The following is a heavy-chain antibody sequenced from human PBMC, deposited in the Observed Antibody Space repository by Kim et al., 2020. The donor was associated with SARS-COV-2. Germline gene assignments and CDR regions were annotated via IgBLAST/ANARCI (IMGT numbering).Heavy chain of an antibody. CDR3: ARVIVYYGSGSYCDY. D-gene: IGHD3-10*01. CDR2: ISTYNGNT. CDR1: GYTFTSYG. Sequence: ASVKVSCKASGYTFTSYGISWVRQAPGQGLEWMGWISTYNGNTNYAQKLQGRVTMTTDTSTSTAYMELRSLRSDDTAVYYCARVIVYYGSGSYCDYWGQGTLVTVSS. V-gene: IGHV1-18*01. J-gene: IGHJ4*02.